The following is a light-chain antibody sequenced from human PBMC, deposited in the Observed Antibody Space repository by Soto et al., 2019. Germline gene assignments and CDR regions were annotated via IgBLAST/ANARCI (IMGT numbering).Light chain of an antibody. V-gene: IGKV1-27*01. J-gene: IGKJ1*01. CDR2: AAS. CDR1: QDISNY. CDR3: QKYNSAPVW. Sequence: DIQMTQSPSSLSASAGDRVTITCRASQDISNYLAWYQQKPGKAPKLLIYAASTLQSGVPSRFSGSGSGTDFTLTISSLQPEDVATYYCQKYNSAPVWFGQGTKVEIK.